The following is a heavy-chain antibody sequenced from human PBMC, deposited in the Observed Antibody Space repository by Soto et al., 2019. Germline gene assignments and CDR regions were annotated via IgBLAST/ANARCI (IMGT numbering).Heavy chain of an antibody. CDR2: ISHKSSAI. D-gene: IGHD4-17*01. Sequence: EVQLVESGGGLVQPGGSLRLSCAASGFTFSNYAMNWVRRAPGKGLEWVSYISHKSSAIYHADSVKGRVTISRDNAKNSLYLQMNSLRDEDTAVYYCARDPYSSTTVTRMDYWGQGTLVTVSS. V-gene: IGHV3-48*02. J-gene: IGHJ4*02. CDR1: GFTFSNYA. CDR3: ARDPYSSTTVTRMDY.